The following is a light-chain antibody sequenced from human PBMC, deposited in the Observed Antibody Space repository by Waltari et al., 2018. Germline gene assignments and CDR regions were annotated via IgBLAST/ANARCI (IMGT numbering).Light chain of an antibody. Sequence: EIVLTQSPGTLSLSPGERAPLSCRASQSVSRNYLNWYQQKGGQAPRLLIQGASIRATCIPDRFSGSGSGTDFTLTISRLEPEDFAVYYCQQYDGEVLTFGGGTKVEI. CDR2: GAS. J-gene: IGKJ4*01. V-gene: IGKV3-20*01. CDR3: QQYDGEVLT. CDR1: QSVSRNY.